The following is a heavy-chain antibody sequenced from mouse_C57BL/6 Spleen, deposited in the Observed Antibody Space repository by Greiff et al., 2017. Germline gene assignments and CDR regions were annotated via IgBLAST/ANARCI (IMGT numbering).Heavy chain of an antibody. J-gene: IGHJ3*01. CDR1: GFTFTSYW. D-gene: IGHD3-2*02. V-gene: IGHV1-69*01. CDR3: ARGEASSGPAWFAY. CDR2: IDPSDSYT. Sequence: VQLQQPGAELVMPGASVKLSCKASGFTFTSYWMHWVKQRPGPGLGWIGEIDPSDSYTNYNQKFKGKATLTVDKSSRTAYMQLSSLTSEDSAVYYCARGEASSGPAWFAYWGQGTLVTVSA.